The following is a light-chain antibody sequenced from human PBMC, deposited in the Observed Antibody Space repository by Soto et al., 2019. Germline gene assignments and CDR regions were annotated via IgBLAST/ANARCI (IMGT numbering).Light chain of an antibody. CDR3: QQYNSYPWT. J-gene: IGKJ1*01. Sequence: DVPISQSPSTLSASVGDRVTIPCRASQSISSCLAWYQQKPRKAPKLLIYDASSLESGVPSRFSGSGSGTEFTLTLSSLQPDDFATYYCQQYNSYPWTFGQGTYVDVK. CDR1: QSISSC. V-gene: IGKV1-5*01. CDR2: DAS.